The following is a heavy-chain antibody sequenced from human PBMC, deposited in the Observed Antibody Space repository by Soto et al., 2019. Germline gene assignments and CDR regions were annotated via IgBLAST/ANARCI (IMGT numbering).Heavy chain of an antibody. J-gene: IGHJ4*02. CDR1: GFTFSSYD. CDR2: IGTAGDT. V-gene: IGHV3-13*01. CDR3: ERGETSSWRVFDY. Sequence: PGGSLRLSCAASGFTFSSYDMHWVSQATGKGLEWVSAIGTAGDTYYPGSVKGRFTISRENAKNSLYLQMNSLRAGDTAVYYCERGETSSWRVFDYWGQGTLVTVSS. D-gene: IGHD6-13*01.